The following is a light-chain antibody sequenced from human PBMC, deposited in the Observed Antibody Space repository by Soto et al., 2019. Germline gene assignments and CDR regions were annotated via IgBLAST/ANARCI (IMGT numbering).Light chain of an antibody. V-gene: IGKV3-20*01. CDR2: GAS. Sequence: EIVLTQSPGTLSLSPGERATLSCRASQSVSSTYLAWYQQKPGQAPRLLIYGASRRATGIPDRFSRSGSGTDFTLTISRLEPEDFAVYYCQQYGTSPYTFGQGTKLEIK. CDR3: QQYGTSPYT. CDR1: QSVSSTY. J-gene: IGKJ2*01.